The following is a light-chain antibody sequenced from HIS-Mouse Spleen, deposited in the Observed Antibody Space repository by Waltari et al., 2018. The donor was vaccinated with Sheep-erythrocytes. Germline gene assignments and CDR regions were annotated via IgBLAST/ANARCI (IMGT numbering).Light chain of an antibody. V-gene: IGLV3-21*03. CDR3: CSYAGSYNHV. Sequence: SYVLTQPPSVSVAPGKTARITCGGNNIGSKSVHWYQQKPGQAPVLVVYDDSDRPSGIPERFSGSNSGNTATLTISRVEAGDEADYYCCSYAGSYNHVFATGTKVTVL. CDR2: DDS. J-gene: IGLJ1*01. CDR1: NIGSKS.